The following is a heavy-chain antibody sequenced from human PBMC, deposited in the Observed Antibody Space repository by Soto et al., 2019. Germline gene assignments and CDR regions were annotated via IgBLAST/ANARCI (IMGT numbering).Heavy chain of an antibody. Sequence: GGSLRLSCAASGFTFGASALQWVRQASGKGLEWLGRIGSRGETYATTYAASVKGRFTVSRDDSKNSLYLQMNSLRAEDAAVYYCATSTGAPGNYWGQGTLVTVSS. J-gene: IGHJ4*02. D-gene: IGHD1-26*01. CDR1: GFTFGASA. V-gene: IGHV3-73*01. CDR3: ATSTGAPGNY. CDR2: IGSRGETYAT.